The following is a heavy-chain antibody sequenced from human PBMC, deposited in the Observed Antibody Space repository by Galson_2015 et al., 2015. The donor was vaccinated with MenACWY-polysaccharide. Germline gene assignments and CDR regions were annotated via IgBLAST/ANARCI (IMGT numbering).Heavy chain of an antibody. D-gene: IGHD2-15*01. CDR1: GGNFNTYA. CDR3: ARVDCSGGHCYFAY. V-gene: IGHV1-69*10. J-gene: IGHJ4*02. CDR2: VVPILSLT. Sequence: SVKVSCKASGGNFNTYAYSWVRQAPGQGLEWMGRVVPILSLTNYAQKFQGRVTIIADTSTSTVYMELTSLRSDGTAVYFCARVDCSGGHCYFAYWGQGTLVTVSS.